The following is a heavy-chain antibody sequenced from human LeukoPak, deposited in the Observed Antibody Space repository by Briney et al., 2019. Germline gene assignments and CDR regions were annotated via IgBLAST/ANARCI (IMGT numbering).Heavy chain of an antibody. J-gene: IGHJ4*02. CDR3: AKYLLSGGYFDY. D-gene: IGHD6-25*01. CDR1: GFTFSSSA. Sequence: GGSLRLSCAASGFTFSSSAMSWVRQVPGKGLEWVSGISASGGSTYYADSVKGRFTISRDNSKNTLYLQMNSLRAEDTAVYYCAKYLLSGGYFDYWGQGTLVTVSS. V-gene: IGHV3-23*01. CDR2: ISASGGST.